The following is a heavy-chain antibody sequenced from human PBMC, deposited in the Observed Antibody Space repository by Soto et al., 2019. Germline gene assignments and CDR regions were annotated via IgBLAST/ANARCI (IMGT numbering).Heavy chain of an antibody. CDR3: ARVGLWFGDPKGGMDV. D-gene: IGHD3-10*01. J-gene: IGHJ6*02. Sequence: GASLKISCEGSGYSFTSYWISWVRQMPGKGLEWMGRIDPSDSYTNYSPSFQGHVTISADKSISTAYLQWSSLKASDTAMYYCARVGLWFGDPKGGMDVWGQGTTVTVSS. CDR1: GYSFTSYW. V-gene: IGHV5-10-1*01. CDR2: IDPSDSYT.